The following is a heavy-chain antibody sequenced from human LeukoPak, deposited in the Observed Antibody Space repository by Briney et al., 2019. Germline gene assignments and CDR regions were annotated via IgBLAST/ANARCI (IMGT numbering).Heavy chain of an antibody. CDR3: ARETRRRSSQNYYDSSGYYYVDY. D-gene: IGHD3-22*01. CDR2: IIPILGIA. J-gene: IGHJ4*02. Sequence: SVKVSCKASGGTFSSYTISWVRQAPGQGLEWMGRIIPILGIANYAQKFQGRVTITADKSTSTAYMELSSLRSEDTAVYYCARETRRRSSQNYYDSSGYYYVDYWGQGTLVTVSS. V-gene: IGHV1-69*04. CDR1: GGTFSSYT.